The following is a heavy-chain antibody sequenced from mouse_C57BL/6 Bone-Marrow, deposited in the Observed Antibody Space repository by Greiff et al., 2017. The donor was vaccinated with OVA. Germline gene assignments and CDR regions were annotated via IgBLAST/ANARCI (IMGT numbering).Heavy chain of an antibody. CDR1: GYSITSGYY. V-gene: IGHV3-6*01. Sequence: EVKLQESGPGLVKPSQSLSLTCSVTGYSITSGYYWNWIRQFPGNKLEWLGYISYDGSNNYNPSLKNRISITRDTSKNQFFLKLNSVTTEDTATYYCARNDYGPWYFDVWGTGTTVTVSS. D-gene: IGHD1-1*01. CDR3: ARNDYGPWYFDV. J-gene: IGHJ1*03. CDR2: ISYDGSN.